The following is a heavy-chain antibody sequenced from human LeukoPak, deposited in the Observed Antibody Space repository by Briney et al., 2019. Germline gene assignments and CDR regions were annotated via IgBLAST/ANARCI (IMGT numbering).Heavy chain of an antibody. Sequence: GGSLRLSCAASGFTSSSYAMHWVRQAPGKGLEWVAVISYDGSNKYYADSVKGRFTISRDNSKNTLYLQMNSLRAEDTAVYYCARIIAAAWIDCWGQGTLVTVSS. CDR1: GFTSSSYA. CDR2: ISYDGSNK. V-gene: IGHV3-30*04. J-gene: IGHJ4*02. D-gene: IGHD6-13*01. CDR3: ARIIAAAWIDC.